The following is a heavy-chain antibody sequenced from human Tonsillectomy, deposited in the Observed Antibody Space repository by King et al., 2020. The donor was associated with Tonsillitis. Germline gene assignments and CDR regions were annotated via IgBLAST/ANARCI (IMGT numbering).Heavy chain of an antibody. CDR1: GFTFSKYC. J-gene: IGHJ6*02. V-gene: IGHV3-74*01. D-gene: IGHD4-23*01. CDR2: INTDGSST. CDR3: ARVGESTVVFDGMDV. Sequence: VQLVESGGGLVQPGGSLRLSCVASGFTFSKYCMHWVRQAPGKGLVWVSRINTDGSSTNYADSVKGRFTISRDNAKSTLYLQMNSLRAEDTAVYFCARVGESTVVFDGMDVWGQGTTVTVSS.